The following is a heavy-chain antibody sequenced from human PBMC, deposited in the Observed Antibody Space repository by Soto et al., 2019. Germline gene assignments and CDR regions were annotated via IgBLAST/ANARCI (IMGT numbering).Heavy chain of an antibody. CDR1: GFIFSSYA. D-gene: IGHD2-15*01. CDR2: ISGSGGST. V-gene: IGHV3-23*01. Sequence: GGSLRLSCAASGFIFSSYAMSWVRQAPGKGLEWVSAISGSGGSTYYADSVEGRFTISRDNSKNTLYLQMNSLRAEDTAVYYCAKDGLGYCSGGSCFSHGMDVWGQGTTVTVSS. J-gene: IGHJ6*02. CDR3: AKDGLGYCSGGSCFSHGMDV.